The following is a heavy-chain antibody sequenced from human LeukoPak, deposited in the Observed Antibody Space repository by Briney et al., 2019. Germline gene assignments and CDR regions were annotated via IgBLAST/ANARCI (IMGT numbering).Heavy chain of an antibody. CDR3: AKGIAAAGPFFDY. CDR2: ISGGGSST. Sequence: GGSLRLSCAASGFTFSSYAMSWVRQATGKGLEWVSAISGGGSSTYYADSVKGRFTIPRDNSKNTLYLQMNSLRAEDTAIYYCAKGIAAAGPFFDYWGQGTLVTVSS. V-gene: IGHV3-23*01. D-gene: IGHD6-13*01. J-gene: IGHJ4*02. CDR1: GFTFSSYA.